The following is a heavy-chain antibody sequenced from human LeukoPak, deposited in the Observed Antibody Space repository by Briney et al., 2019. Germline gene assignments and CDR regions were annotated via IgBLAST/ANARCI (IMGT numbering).Heavy chain of an antibody. Sequence: GAAVKGSCKASGYTFTGYYMHWVRQPPGQGLEWMGWINPNSGDTNYAQKFQGRVTMTRDTSISTAYMELSGLRSDDTAVYYCAREISSGWSDYWGQGTLVTVSS. D-gene: IGHD6-19*01. CDR2: INPNSGDT. CDR3: AREISSGWSDY. V-gene: IGHV1-2*02. CDR1: GYTFTGYY. J-gene: IGHJ4*02.